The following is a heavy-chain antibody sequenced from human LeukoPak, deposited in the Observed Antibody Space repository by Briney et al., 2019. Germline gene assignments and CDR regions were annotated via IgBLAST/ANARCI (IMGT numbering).Heavy chain of an antibody. CDR2: IYSGGST. CDR1: GFTFTNYA. Sequence: GGSLRLSCADSGFTFTNYAMSWVRQAPGKGLEWVSVIYSGGSTYYADSVKGRFTISRDNSKNTLYLQMNSLRAEDTAVYYCARDLPPTFWGQGTLVTVSS. V-gene: IGHV3-66*01. CDR3: ARDLPPTF. J-gene: IGHJ4*02.